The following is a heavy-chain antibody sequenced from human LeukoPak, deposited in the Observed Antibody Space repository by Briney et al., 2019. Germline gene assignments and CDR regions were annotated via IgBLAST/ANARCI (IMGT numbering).Heavy chain of an antibody. CDR3: TRDPITGDNVWYFDL. D-gene: IGHD7-27*01. J-gene: IGHJ2*01. V-gene: IGHV3-30*04. CDR2: ISTDGKTK. CDR1: GFTFSHYA. Sequence: PGGSLRLSCAASGFTFSHYAFHWVRQSPGKGLEWVAVISTDGKTKFYVDSVRGRFTMSRDNSRDTLSLQMNNLRTEDTALYYCTRDPITGDNVWYFDLWGRGTLVTVSS.